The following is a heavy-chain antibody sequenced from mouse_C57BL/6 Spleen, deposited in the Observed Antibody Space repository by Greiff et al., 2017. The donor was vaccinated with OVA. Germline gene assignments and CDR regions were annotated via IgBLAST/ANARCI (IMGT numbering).Heavy chain of an antibody. V-gene: IGHV1-47*01. D-gene: IGHD2-2*01. CDR2: FHPYNDDT. CDR3: ARRKSYGHDGWFAY. Sequence: VQGVESGAELVKPGASVKMSCKASGYTFTTYPIEWMKQNHGKSLEWIGNFHPYNDDTKYNEKFKGKATLTVEKSSSTVYLELSRLTSDDSAVYYCARRKSYGHDGWFAYWGQGTLVTVSA. CDR1: GYTFTTYP. J-gene: IGHJ3*01.